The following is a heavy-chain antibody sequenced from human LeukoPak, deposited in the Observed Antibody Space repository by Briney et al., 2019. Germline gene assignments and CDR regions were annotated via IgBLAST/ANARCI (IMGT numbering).Heavy chain of an antibody. CDR3: ARVLGTGDFDY. V-gene: IGHV4-59*01. CDR2: IYYSGST. CDR1: GGSISSYY. Sequence: SETLSLTCTVSGGSISSYYWSWIRQPPGKGLEWIGYIYYSGSTNYNPSLKSRVTISVDTSKNQFSLKLSSVTAANTAVYYCARVLGTGDFDYWGQGTLVTVSS. D-gene: IGHD3-16*01. J-gene: IGHJ4*02.